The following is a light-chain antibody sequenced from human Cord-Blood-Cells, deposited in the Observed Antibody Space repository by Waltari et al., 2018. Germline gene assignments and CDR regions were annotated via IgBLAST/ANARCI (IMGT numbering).Light chain of an antibody. V-gene: IGLV2-8*01. J-gene: IGLJ2*01. CDR1: SSDVGGYNY. CDR2: EVS. CDR3: SSYAGSNNLV. Sequence: QSALTQPPSASGSPGQSVTISCTGTSSDVGGYNYVSWYQQHPGKAPKLMISEVSRRPSGVPDRFSGSKSGTTASLTVSVLQAEDEADYYCSSYAGSNNLVFGGGTKLTVL.